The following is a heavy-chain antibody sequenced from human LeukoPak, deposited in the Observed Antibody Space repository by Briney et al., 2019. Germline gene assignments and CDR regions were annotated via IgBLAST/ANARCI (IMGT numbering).Heavy chain of an antibody. V-gene: IGHV1-24*01. CDR1: GYTLTELS. Sequence: ASVKVSCKVSGYTLTELSMHWVRQAPGKGREWMGNFAPEDGETIYAQKFQGRVTMTEDTSTDTAYMELSSLRSEDTAVYYCATFPGNFDWLLGQDYWGQGTLVTVSS. D-gene: IGHD3-9*01. CDR2: FAPEDGET. J-gene: IGHJ4*02. CDR3: ATFPGNFDWLLGQDY.